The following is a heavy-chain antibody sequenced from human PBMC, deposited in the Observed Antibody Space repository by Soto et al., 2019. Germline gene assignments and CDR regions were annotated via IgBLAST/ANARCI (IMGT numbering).Heavy chain of an antibody. V-gene: IGHV3-33*01. J-gene: IGHJ6*02. Sequence: LRLSCAASGFTFSSYGMHWVRQAPGKGLEWVAVIWYDGSNKYYADSVKGRFTISRDNSKNTLYLQMNSLRAEDTAVYYCARDLKKNYYYYGMDAWGQGTTVTVSS. CDR1: GFTFSSYG. CDR3: ARDLKKNYYYYGMDA. CDR2: IWYDGSNK.